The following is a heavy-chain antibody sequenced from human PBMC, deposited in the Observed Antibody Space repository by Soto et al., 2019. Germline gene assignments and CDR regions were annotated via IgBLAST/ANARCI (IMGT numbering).Heavy chain of an antibody. CDR2: IYYTGGT. CDR1: GGSISSGSYY. J-gene: IGHJ5*02. CDR3: ARGVSTMSLGFDP. D-gene: IGHD5-12*01. V-gene: IGHV4-31*03. Sequence: SETLSLTCSVSGGSISSGSYYWSWIRQRPGKGLEWIGYIYYTGGTYYNPSLKSRVTMSVDTSKNHFSLWLNSVTAADTAVYHCARGVSTMSLGFDPWGQGTLVTVSS.